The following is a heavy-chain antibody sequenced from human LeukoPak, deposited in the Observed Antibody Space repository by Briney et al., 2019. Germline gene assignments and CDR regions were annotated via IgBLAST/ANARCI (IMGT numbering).Heavy chain of an antibody. CDR2: INLNMGGT. J-gene: IGHJ5*02. CDR3: ARDPRVIRQRGNNWFDP. Sequence: GASVKVSCKASGYTFTGDYMHWVRQAPGQGLGWMGWINLNMGGTTYAQQFQGRVTMTRYTYISTAYMKLSRLRSDDTAVYYCARDPRVIRQRGNNWFDPWGQGTLVTVSS. V-gene: IGHV1-2*02. D-gene: IGHD6-25*01. CDR1: GYTFTGDY.